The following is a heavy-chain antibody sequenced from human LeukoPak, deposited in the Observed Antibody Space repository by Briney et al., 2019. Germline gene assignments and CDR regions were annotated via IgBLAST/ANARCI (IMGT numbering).Heavy chain of an antibody. D-gene: IGHD6-6*01. V-gene: IGHV4-38-2*02. Sequence: PSETLSPTCTVSGYSISSGYYWGWIRQPPGKGLEWIGTIYHRGITYYNPSLKSRVTISVDTSKNQFSLKLNSVTAADTAVYYCARDVGYSSSSVLDYWGQGTLVTVSS. CDR2: IYHRGIT. CDR1: GYSISSGYY. CDR3: ARDVGYSSSSVLDY. J-gene: IGHJ4*02.